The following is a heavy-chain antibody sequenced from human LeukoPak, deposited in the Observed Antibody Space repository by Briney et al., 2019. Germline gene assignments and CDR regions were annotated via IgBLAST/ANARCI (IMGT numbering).Heavy chain of an antibody. CDR1: GFTFSTYE. CDR3: ARTMITVTTLDY. J-gene: IGHJ4*02. D-gene: IGHD4-17*01. Sequence: GGSLRLSCAASGFTFSTYEMNWVRQAPGEGLEWVSYISSSGSTTYYADSVKGRFTISRDNAKNSLYLQMNSLRAEDTAVYYCARTMITVTTLDYWGQGILATVSS. CDR2: ISSSGSTT. V-gene: IGHV3-48*03.